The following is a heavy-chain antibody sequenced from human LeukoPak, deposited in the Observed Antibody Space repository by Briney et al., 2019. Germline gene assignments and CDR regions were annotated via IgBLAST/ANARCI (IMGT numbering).Heavy chain of an antibody. CDR1: GFTFSTYC. CDR2: IKQDGSEK. V-gene: IGHV3-7*01. CDR3: ARAIRGNTFGLDV. J-gene: IGHJ6*04. D-gene: IGHD1-14*01. Sequence: GGSLRLSCAASGFTFSTYCMSWVRQAPGKGLEWVANIKQDGSEKYYVDSVKGRFTISRENAKNSLYLQMNSLRAGDTAVYYCARAIRGNTFGLDVWGKGTTVTIFS.